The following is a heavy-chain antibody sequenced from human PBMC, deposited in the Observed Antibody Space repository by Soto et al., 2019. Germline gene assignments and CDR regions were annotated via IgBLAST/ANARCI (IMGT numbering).Heavy chain of an antibody. CDR2: IYYSGST. CDR3: AKYYYGSRSYYNRFDP. Sequence: PSETLSLTCTVSGGSISSYYWSWIRQPPGKGLEWIGYIYYSGSTNYNPSLKSRVTISVDTSKNQFSLKLSSVTAADTAVYYCAKYYYGSRSYYNRFDPWGQGTLVTVSS. J-gene: IGHJ5*02. CDR1: GGSISSYY. V-gene: IGHV4-59*01. D-gene: IGHD3-10*01.